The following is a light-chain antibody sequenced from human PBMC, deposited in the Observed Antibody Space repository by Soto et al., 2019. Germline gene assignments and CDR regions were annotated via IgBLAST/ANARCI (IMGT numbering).Light chain of an antibody. J-gene: IGKJ2*01. CDR2: GAS. Sequence: EIVMTQSPATLSVSPGEGATLSCRASQSVSSNLAWYQQKPGQTLRLLIFGASTRSACLPAMFSGSGSGTEFTLPLCCLHSEDFAVSSCQQYNNWPVYTFGQGTKLEIK. CDR3: QQYNNWPVYT. V-gene: IGKV3-15*01. CDR1: QSVSSN.